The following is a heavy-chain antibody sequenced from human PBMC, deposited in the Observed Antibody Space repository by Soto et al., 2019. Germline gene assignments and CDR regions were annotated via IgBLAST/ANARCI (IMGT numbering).Heavy chain of an antibody. CDR3: ARDCTNGVCSRYYYYYGMDV. J-gene: IGHJ6*02. Sequence: PSETLSLTCTVSGGSISSYYWGWIRQPPGKGLEWIGSIYYSGSTYYNPSLKSRVTISVDTSKNQFSLKLSSVTAADTAVYYCARDCTNGVCSRYYYYYGMDVWGQGTTVTVSS. CDR2: IYYSGST. D-gene: IGHD2-8*01. V-gene: IGHV4-39*02. CDR1: GGSISSYY.